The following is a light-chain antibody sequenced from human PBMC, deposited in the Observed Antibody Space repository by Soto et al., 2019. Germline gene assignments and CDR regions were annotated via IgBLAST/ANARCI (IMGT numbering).Light chain of an antibody. CDR2: DAS. J-gene: IGKJ2*01. CDR3: QQYNSYRMYT. CDR1: QSISSW. Sequence: DIQMTQSPSTLSASVGDRVTITCRASQSISSWLAWYQQKPGKAPKLLIYDASSLECGAPSRFSGSGSGTEFTLTISSLQPDDFATYYCQQYNSYRMYTVVQGTKLEIK. V-gene: IGKV1-5*01.